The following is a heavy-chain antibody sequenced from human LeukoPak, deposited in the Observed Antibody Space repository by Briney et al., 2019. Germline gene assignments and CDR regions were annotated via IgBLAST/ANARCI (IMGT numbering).Heavy chain of an antibody. J-gene: IGHJ4*02. Sequence: PGGSLTLSCAASGFTFDDYAMHWVRQAPGKGLEWVSLISGDGGSTYYADSVKGRFTISRDNSNNSLYLQMNSLRTEDTALYYCAKDWGAYYDSSGFYSGDFDYWGQGTLVTVSS. CDR1: GFTFDDYA. CDR3: AKDWGAYYDSSGFYSGDFDY. CDR2: ISGDGGST. V-gene: IGHV3-43*02. D-gene: IGHD3-22*01.